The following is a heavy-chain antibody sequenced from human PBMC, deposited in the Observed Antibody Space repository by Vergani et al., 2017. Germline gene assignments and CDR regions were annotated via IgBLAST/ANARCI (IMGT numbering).Heavy chain of an antibody. CDR2: ISYDGTQK. V-gene: IGHV3-30*03. Sequence: QVQLVESGGGVVQPGRSLRLSCVVSGFTSSYYGMHWVRQAPGKGLELVAVISYDGTQKYYADSVKGRFTISRDNSKSTLYLQMNSLRTEDTAVYYCATKSCGTPGCQIGYFREWGQGTLVTVSS. CDR1: GFTSSYYG. CDR3: ATKSCGTPGCQIGYFRE. J-gene: IGHJ1*01. D-gene: IGHD1-1*01.